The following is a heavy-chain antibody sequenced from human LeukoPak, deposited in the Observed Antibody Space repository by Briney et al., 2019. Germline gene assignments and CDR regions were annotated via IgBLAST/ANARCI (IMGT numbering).Heavy chain of an antibody. CDR2: IYDSGTT. Sequence: SETLSLTCTVSGASISSYYWSWIRQPPGKGLEWIGCIYDSGTTYYNPSLKSRVTISMDTSKNQLSLKLSSVTAADTAVYYCARGGSGYDSFYYYGMDVWGQGTSVTVSS. D-gene: IGHD5-12*01. CDR3: ARGGSGYDSFYYYGMDV. J-gene: IGHJ6*02. V-gene: IGHV4-59*08. CDR1: GASISSYY.